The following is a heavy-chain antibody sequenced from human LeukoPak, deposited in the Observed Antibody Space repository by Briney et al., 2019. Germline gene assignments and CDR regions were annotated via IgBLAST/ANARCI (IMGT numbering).Heavy chain of an antibody. J-gene: IGHJ3*02. CDR2: IHTDGSST. Sequence: GGSLRLSCAASGSIFSSYWMHWVRHAPGKGLVWVSRIHTDGSSTSYADSVKGRFTISRDNAKNTLYLQMNSLRAEDTAVYYCASRYCSGGSCYGGPDAFDIWGQGTMVTVSS. CDR1: GSIFSSYW. V-gene: IGHV3-74*01. CDR3: ASRYCSGGSCYGGPDAFDI. D-gene: IGHD2-15*01.